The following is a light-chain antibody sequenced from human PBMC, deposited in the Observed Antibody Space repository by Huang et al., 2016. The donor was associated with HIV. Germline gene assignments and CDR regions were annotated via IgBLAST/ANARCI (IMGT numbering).Light chain of an antibody. V-gene: IGKV4-1*01. J-gene: IGKJ1*01. CDR1: QSVLYSSNKKND. CDR3: QQYYSTPRT. CDR2: WAS. Sequence: DIVMTQSPDSLAVSLGGRATINCKSSQSVLYSSNKKNDLAWYQHKPGQPPKLIIYWASTRESGVPDLFSGSGSGTDFTLTISSLQAEDVAVYYCQQYYSTPRTFGQGTKVEIK.